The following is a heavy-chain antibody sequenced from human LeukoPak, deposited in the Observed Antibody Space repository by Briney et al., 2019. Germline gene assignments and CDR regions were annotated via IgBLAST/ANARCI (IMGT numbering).Heavy chain of an antibody. Sequence: GGSLRLSCAASGFTFSDYYMSWIRQAPGKGLEWVSYISSSGSTIYYADSVKGRFTISRDNAKNSLYLQMNSLRAEATAVYSCARGVHYYDSSGYYFRLWAFDIWGQGTMVTVSS. D-gene: IGHD3-22*01. CDR3: ARGVHYYDSSGYYFRLWAFDI. CDR2: ISSSGSTI. CDR1: GFTFSDYY. V-gene: IGHV3-11*01. J-gene: IGHJ3*02.